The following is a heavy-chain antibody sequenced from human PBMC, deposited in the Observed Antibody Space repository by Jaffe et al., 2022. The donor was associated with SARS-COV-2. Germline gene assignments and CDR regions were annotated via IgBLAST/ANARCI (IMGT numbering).Heavy chain of an antibody. J-gene: IGHJ4*02. CDR3: AREEKQQAFDH. D-gene: IGHD6-13*01. V-gene: IGHV3-30-3*01. Sequence: QVQLVESGGGVVQPGRSLRLSCAASGFTFSTYSMHWVRQAPGKGLEWVALISYDGSNKYYADSMKGRFTISRDNSKNTLFLQMNSLRAEDTAMYYCAREEKQQAFDHWGQGTLVTVSS. CDR1: GFTFSTYS. CDR2: ISYDGSNK.